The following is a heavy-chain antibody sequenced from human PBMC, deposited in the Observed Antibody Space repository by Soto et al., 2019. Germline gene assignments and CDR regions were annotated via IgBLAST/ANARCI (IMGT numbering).Heavy chain of an antibody. Sequence: QVQLVQSGTEVKKPGASVKVSCKASGYTCRSYGISWVRQAPGQGLEWMGWISGYNGNTHYSQKFQGKVTMTTDTSTSTAYMELRNLRSDDTAVYYCAKADSNYAGRFSYYYMDVWGTGTMVTVSS. V-gene: IGHV1-18*01. CDR1: GYTCRSYG. J-gene: IGHJ6*03. D-gene: IGHD4-4*01. CDR2: ISGYNGNT. CDR3: AKADSNYAGRFSYYYMDV.